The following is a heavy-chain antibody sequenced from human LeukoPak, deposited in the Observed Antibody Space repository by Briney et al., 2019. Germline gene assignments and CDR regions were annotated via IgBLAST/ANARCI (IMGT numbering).Heavy chain of an antibody. CDR1: GGTFSSYA. V-gene: IGHV1-69*13. D-gene: IGHD3-3*02. Sequence: ASVKVSCKASGGTFSSYAISWVRQAPGQGLEWMGGIIPIFGTANYAQKFQGRVTITADESTSTAYMELSSLRSDDTAVYYCARDGIGDHFWSLFDYWGQGTLVTVSS. CDR2: IIPIFGTA. CDR3: ARDGIGDHFWSLFDY. J-gene: IGHJ4*02.